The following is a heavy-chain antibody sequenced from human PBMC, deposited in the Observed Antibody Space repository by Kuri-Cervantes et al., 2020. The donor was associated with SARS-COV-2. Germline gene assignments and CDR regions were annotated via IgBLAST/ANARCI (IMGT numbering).Heavy chain of an antibody. CDR2: IWYGGSNK. CDR3: ARGGNPAWNMDV. D-gene: IGHD4-23*01. Sequence: GESLKISCAASGFTFSSYGMHWVRQAPGKGLEWVAVIWYGGSNKYYPGSVKGQFTISRENAKNSLYLQMNSLRAGDTAVYYCARGGNPAWNMDVWGKGTTVTVSS. V-gene: IGHV3-33*08. J-gene: IGHJ6*03. CDR1: GFTFSSYG.